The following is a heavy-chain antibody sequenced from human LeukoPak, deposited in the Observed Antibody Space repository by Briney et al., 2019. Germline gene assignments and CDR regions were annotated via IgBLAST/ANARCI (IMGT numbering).Heavy chain of an antibody. CDR3: ARHARVADHLDY. CDR1: GGSISSSSYY. Sequence: SETLSLTCTVSGGSISSSSYYWGWIRQPPGKGLEWIGSIYYSGSTYYNPSLKSRVTISVDTSKNQFSLKLSSVTAADTAVYYCARHARVADHLDYWGRGTLVTVSS. D-gene: IGHD6-19*01. J-gene: IGHJ4*02. CDR2: IYYSGST. V-gene: IGHV4-39*01.